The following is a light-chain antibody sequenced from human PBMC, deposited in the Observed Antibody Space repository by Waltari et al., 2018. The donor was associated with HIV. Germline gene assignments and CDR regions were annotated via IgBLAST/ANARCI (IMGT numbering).Light chain of an antibody. V-gene: IGLV1-40*01. J-gene: IGLJ3*02. CDR2: RNN. Sequence: QSVLTQPPSVSGAPGQRVSISCTGSSSNIGAGYDVHWYQQLPGTAPKLLIYRNNNRPSGVPDRFSGSKSGTSASLAITGLQPEDEADCYCQSYDNSLSGLVFGGGTKLTVL. CDR3: QSYDNSLSGLV. CDR1: SSNIGAGYD.